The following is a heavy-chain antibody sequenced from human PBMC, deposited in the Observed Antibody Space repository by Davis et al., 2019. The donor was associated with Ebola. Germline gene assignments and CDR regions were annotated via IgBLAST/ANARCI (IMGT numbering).Heavy chain of an antibody. CDR3: ARLGARRAVAALDY. CDR1: GYSFSNYW. V-gene: IGHV5-51*01. J-gene: IGHJ4*02. CDR2: IYPGDSDT. D-gene: IGHD6-19*01. Sequence: KVSCKGSGYSFSNYWIGWVRQMPGKGLEWMGIIYPGDSDTRYSPSFQGQVTISADKSISTAYLQWSSLKASDTAMYYCARLGARRAVAALDYWGQGTLVTVSS.